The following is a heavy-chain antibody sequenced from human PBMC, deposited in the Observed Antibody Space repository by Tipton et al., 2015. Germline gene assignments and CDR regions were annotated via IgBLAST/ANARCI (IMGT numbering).Heavy chain of an antibody. J-gene: IGHJ4*02. D-gene: IGHD3-22*01. Sequence: SLRLSCAASGFSFHNAWMNWVRQAPGKGLEWIGRIKSKTDGGTTDYAAPVKGRFTISRDDSKNTLYLQMKSLKTEDTALYYCSTDPDSKSYYANSETWAYFDSWGQGTLVTVSS. CDR3: STDPDSKSYYANSETWAYFDS. CDR2: IKSKTDGGTT. CDR1: GFSFHNAW. V-gene: IGHV3-15*07.